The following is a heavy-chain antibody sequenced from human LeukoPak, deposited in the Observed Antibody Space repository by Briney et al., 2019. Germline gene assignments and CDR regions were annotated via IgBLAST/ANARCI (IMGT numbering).Heavy chain of an antibody. V-gene: IGHV3-23*01. Sequence: GGSLRLSCAASGFTFSSYAMSWVRQAPGKSLEWGSAISGSGSSTYYADSVKGRFTISRDNSKNTLSLQMNSLRAEDTAVYYCAKGGSFYDSSGYADYWGQGTLVTVSS. CDR1: GFTFSSYA. CDR3: AKGGSFYDSSGYADY. D-gene: IGHD3-22*01. J-gene: IGHJ4*02. CDR2: ISGSGSST.